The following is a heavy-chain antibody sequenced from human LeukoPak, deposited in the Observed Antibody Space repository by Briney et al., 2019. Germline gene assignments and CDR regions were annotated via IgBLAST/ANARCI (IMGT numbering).Heavy chain of an antibody. J-gene: IGHJ4*02. CDR3: ARGGIQLWKSDY. Sequence: SVKVSCKASGDTFSSYAISWVRQAPGQGLEWMGRIIPILGIANYAQKFQGRVTITADKSTSTAYMELSSLRSEDTAVYYCARGGIQLWKSDYWGQGTLVTVSS. D-gene: IGHD5-18*01. V-gene: IGHV1-69*04. CDR2: IIPILGIA. CDR1: GDTFSSYA.